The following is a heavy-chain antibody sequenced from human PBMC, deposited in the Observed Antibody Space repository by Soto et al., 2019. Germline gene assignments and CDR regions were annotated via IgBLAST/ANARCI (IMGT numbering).Heavy chain of an antibody. Sequence: GASVKVSCKASGYSFATSGISWVRQAPGQGLEWMGWISAYNGNTNYEQKHQDRVTMTTDTSTSTAYLELRSLRSDATAVYYCARAGHYYDSSGYATWGQGTLVTVSS. J-gene: IGHJ5*02. V-gene: IGHV1-18*01. D-gene: IGHD3-22*01. CDR3: ARAGHYYDSSGYAT. CDR1: GYSFATSG. CDR2: ISAYNGNT.